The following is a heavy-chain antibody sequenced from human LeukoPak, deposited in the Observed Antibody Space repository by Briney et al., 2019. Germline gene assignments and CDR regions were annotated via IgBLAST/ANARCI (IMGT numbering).Heavy chain of an antibody. D-gene: IGHD2-2*01. CDR1: GGSISSGGYY. V-gene: IGHV4-31*03. CDR3: ARSSTSSDYYGMDV. CDR2: IYYSGST. Sequence: SETLSPTCTVSGGSISSGGYYWSWIRQHPGKGLEWIGYIYYSGSTYYNPSLKSRVTISVDTSKNQFSLKLSSVTAADTAVYYCARSSTSSDYYGMDVWGQGTTVTVSS. J-gene: IGHJ6*02.